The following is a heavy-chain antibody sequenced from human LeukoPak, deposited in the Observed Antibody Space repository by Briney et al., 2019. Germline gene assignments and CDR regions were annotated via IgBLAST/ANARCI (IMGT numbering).Heavy chain of an antibody. Sequence: GGSLRLSCAASGFTFSRYAMNWVRQAPGKGLQWVSYINTDSSDIHYADSVKGRFTISRDNARNTPYLQLSSLRAEDSAVYYCARDTFQPGLIDSWGQGTLVTVSS. J-gene: IGHJ4*02. CDR2: INTDSSDI. CDR3: ARDTFQPGLIDS. CDR1: GFTFSRYA. V-gene: IGHV3-21*05. D-gene: IGHD2-2*01.